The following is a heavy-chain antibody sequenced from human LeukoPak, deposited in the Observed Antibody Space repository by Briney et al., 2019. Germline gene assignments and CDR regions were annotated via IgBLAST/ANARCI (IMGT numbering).Heavy chain of an antibody. CDR3: ARDREVGATGYYFDN. V-gene: IGHV4-4*07. J-gene: IGHJ4*02. CDR1: GGSISSYY. D-gene: IGHD1-26*01. CDR2: IYSRGST. Sequence: SETLSLTCTFSGGSISSYYWSWIRQPAGKGLEWIGRIYSRGSTNYNPSLKSRVTISLNTSKNQFSLKLSSVTAADTAVYYCARDREVGATGYYFDNWGQGTLVTVSS.